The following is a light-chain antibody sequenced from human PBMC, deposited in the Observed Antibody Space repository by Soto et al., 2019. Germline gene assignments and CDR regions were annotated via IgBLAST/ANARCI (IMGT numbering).Light chain of an antibody. V-gene: IGLV2-8*01. J-gene: IGLJ3*02. CDR2: EVS. Sequence: QSVLTQPPSASGSPGQSVTISCTGTSSDVGGYNYVSWYQQHPGKAPKLMIYEVSKRPSGVPDRFSGSKSGNTDSLTVSGLQAEDEADYYCISYAGSNNLGVFGGGTKLTVL. CDR1: SSDVGGYNY. CDR3: ISYAGSNNLGV.